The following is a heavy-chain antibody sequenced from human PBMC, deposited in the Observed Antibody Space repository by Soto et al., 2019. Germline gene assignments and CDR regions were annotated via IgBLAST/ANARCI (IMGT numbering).Heavy chain of an antibody. CDR2: VNPSGGST. D-gene: IGHD2-15*01. V-gene: IGHV1-46*01. CDR1: GYLFTAYS. CDR3: AREENCSGGTCYSEYFHR. Sequence: ASVKVSCKASGYLFTAYSMHWVRLAPGQGLEWMGVVNPSGGSTKYAQNFQGRVTMTRDTSTTTIYMELSSLRSDDTAIYYCAREENCSGGTCYSEYFHRWGKGTLVTVSS. J-gene: IGHJ1*01.